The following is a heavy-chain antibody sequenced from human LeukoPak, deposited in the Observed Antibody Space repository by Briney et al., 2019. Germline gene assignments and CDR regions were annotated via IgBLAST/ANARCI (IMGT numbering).Heavy chain of an antibody. V-gene: IGHV1-69*13. J-gene: IGHJ3*02. Sequence: SVKVSCKASGYTFTNFYIHWVQQAPGQGLEWMGGIIPIFGTANYAQKFQGRVTITADESTSTAYMELSSLRSEDTAVYYCARPPIDYYDSSAAAFDIWGQGTMVTVSS. CDR1: GYTFTNFY. D-gene: IGHD3-22*01. CDR3: ARPPIDYYDSSAAAFDI. CDR2: IIPIFGTA.